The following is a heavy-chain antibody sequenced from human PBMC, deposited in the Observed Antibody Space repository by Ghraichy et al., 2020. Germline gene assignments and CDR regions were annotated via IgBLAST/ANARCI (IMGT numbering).Heavy chain of an antibody. CDR1: GFTFSDYY. CDR3: VVANEYNGYDYFDY. J-gene: IGHJ4*02. Sequence: LSLTCAASGFTFSDYYMDWVRQAPGKGLEWGGRSRNKVNFYSTEYAASVKGRFTISRDDSKNSLYLHMNGLNSEDTAVYYCVVANEYNGYDYFDYWGQGTLLTVSS. D-gene: IGHD5-12*01. V-gene: IGHV3-72*01. CDR2: SRNKVNFYST.